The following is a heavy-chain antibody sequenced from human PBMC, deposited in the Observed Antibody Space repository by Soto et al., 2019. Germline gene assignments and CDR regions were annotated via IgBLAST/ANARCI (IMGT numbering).Heavy chain of an antibody. V-gene: IGHV1-18*01. CDR1: GYTFTSYG. CDR2: ISAYNGNT. D-gene: IGHD5-12*01. J-gene: IGHJ4*02. CDR3: ARGQAVVATMWVDY. Sequence: QVQLVQSGAEVKKPGASVKVSCKASGYTFTSYGISWVRQAPGQGLEWMGWISAYNGNTNYAQKLQGRVNMTTDASTSTAYLELRSLRSDDAAVYYCARGQAVVATMWVDYWGQGTLVTVSS.